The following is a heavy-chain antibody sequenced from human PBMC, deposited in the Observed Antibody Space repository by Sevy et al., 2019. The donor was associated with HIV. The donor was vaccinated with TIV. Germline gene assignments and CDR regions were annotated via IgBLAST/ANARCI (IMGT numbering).Heavy chain of an antibody. D-gene: IGHD3-3*01. Sequence: GGSLRLSCSGSGFSFSNSAMNWVRQTPGKGLKYVLAISSDGVSTYYTDSVRGRFTISRDNSKNTLYLQMSSLRVEDTAVYYCVKDPDYNFWRGDYGMDVWGQGTTVTVSS. CDR1: GFSFSNSA. V-gene: IGHV3-64D*06. CDR3: VKDPDYNFWRGDYGMDV. CDR2: ISSDGVST. J-gene: IGHJ6*02.